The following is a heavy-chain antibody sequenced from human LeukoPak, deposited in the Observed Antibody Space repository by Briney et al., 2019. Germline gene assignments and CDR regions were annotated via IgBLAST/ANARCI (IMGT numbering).Heavy chain of an antibody. J-gene: IGHJ4*02. D-gene: IGHD6-13*01. V-gene: IGHV3-30-3*01. CDR2: ISYDGSNK. CDR3: ASIAAAGTNDY. Sequence: PGGSLRLSCAASGFTFSSYAMHWVRQAPGKGLEWVAVISYDGSNKYYADSVKGRFTISRDNSKNTLYLKMNSLRAEDTAVYYCASIAAAGTNDYWGQGTLVTVSS. CDR1: GFTFSSYA.